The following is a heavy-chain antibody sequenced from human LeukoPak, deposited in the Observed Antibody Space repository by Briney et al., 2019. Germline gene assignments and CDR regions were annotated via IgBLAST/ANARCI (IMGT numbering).Heavy chain of an antibody. CDR3: ARDRVEGLGIDNAFDI. V-gene: IGHV1-69*13. Sequence: SVTVSCKASACSFSTYAIAWLRQAPAQGLEWMGGIIPVFGTANYAQKFQGRVTITADESTSTAYMELSSLRSEDTAVFYCARDRVEGLGIDNAFDIWGHGTMVTVSS. CDR1: ACSFSTYA. J-gene: IGHJ3*02. D-gene: IGHD7-27*01. CDR2: IIPVFGTA.